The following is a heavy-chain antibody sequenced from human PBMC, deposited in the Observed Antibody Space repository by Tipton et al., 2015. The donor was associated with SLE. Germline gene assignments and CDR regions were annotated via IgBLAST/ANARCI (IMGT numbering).Heavy chain of an antibody. J-gene: IGHJ5*02. V-gene: IGHV4-31*03. CDR3: PIYYHDSTGLHWFDP. CDR1: GGSISSGGYY. CDR2: TYYSESP. Sequence: TLSLTCNVSGGSISSGGYYWSWIRQHPGKGLEWIGYTYYSESPYYNPSLKSRVTISLDMSKNQFSLRLSSVTAADTAVYYCPIYYHDSTGLHWFDPWGQGTLVTVSS. D-gene: IGHD3-22*01.